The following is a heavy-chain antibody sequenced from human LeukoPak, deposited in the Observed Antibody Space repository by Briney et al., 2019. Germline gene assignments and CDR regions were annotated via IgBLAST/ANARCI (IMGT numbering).Heavy chain of an antibody. CDR2: ISLSGSTI. CDR1: GFNFSDFY. V-gene: IGHV3-11*01. D-gene: IGHD2-2*01. CDR3: AREASCSSTTCYFDY. Sequence: AGSLRLSCAAPGFNFSDFYMSWIRQAPGKGLEWLSSISLSGSTITYAASVKGRVTVSRDNAKNSVVLHILSLRADDTAVYYCAREASCSSTTCYFDYWGQGTLVTVSS. J-gene: IGHJ4*02.